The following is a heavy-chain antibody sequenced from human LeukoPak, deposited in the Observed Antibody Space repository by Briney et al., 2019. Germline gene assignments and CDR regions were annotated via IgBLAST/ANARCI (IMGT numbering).Heavy chain of an antibody. CDR1: GFSFSDYY. V-gene: IGHV3-11*04. CDR2: ISSSGSTI. Sequence: GGSLRLSCAASGFSFSDYYMSWIRQAPGKGLEWVSYISSSGSTIYYADSVDGRFTISRDNAKTSLYLQMNSLRAEDTAVYYCARGGIAAAGRYFDYWGQGTLVTVSS. J-gene: IGHJ4*02. CDR3: ARGGIAAAGRYFDY. D-gene: IGHD6-13*01.